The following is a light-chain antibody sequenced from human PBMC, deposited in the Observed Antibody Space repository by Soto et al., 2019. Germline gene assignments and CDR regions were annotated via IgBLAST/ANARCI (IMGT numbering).Light chain of an antibody. Sequence: EIVMTQSPATLSVSPGEGVTLFCWASQSVNNYLHWYQQKPGQAPRLLIFDASNRATGIPARFGGSGSATDFTLTISSLEPEDFAVYYCQHRSIWPVSFGQGTRLEIK. J-gene: IGKJ5*01. CDR3: QHRSIWPVS. CDR2: DAS. V-gene: IGKV3-11*01. CDR1: QSVNNY.